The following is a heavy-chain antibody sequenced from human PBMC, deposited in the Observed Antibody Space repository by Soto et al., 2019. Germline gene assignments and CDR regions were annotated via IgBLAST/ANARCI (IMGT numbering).Heavy chain of an antibody. CDR3: ARDPITIFGVVIIPYMAV. CDR2: ISAYNGNT. CDR1: GYTFTSYG. D-gene: IGHD3-3*01. V-gene: IGHV1-18*01. J-gene: IGHJ6*03. Sequence: ASVKVSCKASGYTFTSYGISWVRQAPGQGLEWMGWISAYNGNTNYAQKLQGRVTMTTDTSTSTAYMELRSLRSDDTAVYYCARDPITIFGVVIIPYMAVWGQGTTVTVSS.